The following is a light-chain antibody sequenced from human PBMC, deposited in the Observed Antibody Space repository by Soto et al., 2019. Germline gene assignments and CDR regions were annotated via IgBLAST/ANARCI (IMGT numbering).Light chain of an antibody. CDR2: AAS. CDR1: QSVSRDY. V-gene: IGKV3-20*01. Sequence: EIVLAQSPGTLSLSPGQRATLSCRASQSVSRDYVAWYQHKPGQAPGLLIYAASSRPSGIPDRFGGSGSGTDFTLTISRLEPEDFALYYCQQYGSSPLTFGGGTRVEFK. CDR3: QQYGSSPLT. J-gene: IGKJ4*01.